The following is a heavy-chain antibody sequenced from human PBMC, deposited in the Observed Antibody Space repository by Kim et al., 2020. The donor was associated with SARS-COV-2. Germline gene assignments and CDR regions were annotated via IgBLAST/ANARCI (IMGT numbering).Heavy chain of an antibody. J-gene: IGHJ5*02. Sequence: GSGGSTYYADSVKGRFTISRDNSKNTLYLQMNSLRAEDTAVYYCAGWFDPWGQGTLVTVSS. CDR2: GSGGST. V-gene: IGHV3-23*01. CDR3: AGWFDP.